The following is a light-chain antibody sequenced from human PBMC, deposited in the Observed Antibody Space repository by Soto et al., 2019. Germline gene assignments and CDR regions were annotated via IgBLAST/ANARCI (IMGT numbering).Light chain of an antibody. CDR1: QSLSSN. V-gene: IGKV3-15*01. Sequence: EIVMTQSPSTLSVSPGERATLSCRATQSLSSNLAWYQQKPGQAPRLLIYGASTRATGIPARFSGSGSGTEFTLPIISLQSEDFAAYYCLQYNNWPTWTFGQGTKVEIK. CDR3: LQYNNWPTWT. J-gene: IGKJ1*01. CDR2: GAS.